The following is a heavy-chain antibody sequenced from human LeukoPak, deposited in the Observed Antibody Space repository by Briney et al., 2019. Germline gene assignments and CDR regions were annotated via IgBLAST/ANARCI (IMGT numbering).Heavy chain of an antibody. CDR2: IYTSGST. CDR1: GGSISSYY. Sequence: SETLSLTCTVSGGSISSYYWSWIWQPAGKGLEGSGRIYTSGSTNYNPPLKSRVTMSVDTSKNQFSLKLSSVTAADTAVYYCAREGSGWFLDWFDPWGQGTLVTVSS. V-gene: IGHV4-4*07. D-gene: IGHD6-19*01. J-gene: IGHJ5*02. CDR3: AREGSGWFLDWFDP.